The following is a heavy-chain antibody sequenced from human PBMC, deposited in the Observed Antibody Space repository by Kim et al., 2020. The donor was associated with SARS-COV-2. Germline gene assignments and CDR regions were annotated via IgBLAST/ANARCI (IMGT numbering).Heavy chain of an antibody. V-gene: IGHV3-30*01. J-gene: IGHJ6*02. CDR3: AREEVPIHYYYGMDV. Sequence: ASVKGRFTISRDNSKNTLYLQMNSLRAEDTAVYYCAREEVPIHYYYGMDVWGQGTTVTVSS. D-gene: IGHD3-10*01.